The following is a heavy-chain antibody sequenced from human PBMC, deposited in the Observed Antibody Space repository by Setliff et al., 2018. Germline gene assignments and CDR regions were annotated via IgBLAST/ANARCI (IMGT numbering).Heavy chain of an antibody. CDR1: GFTFSNYG. CDR3: ARNWATAQHYYYGMDV. Sequence: PGGSLRLFCVASGFTFSNYGMHWVRQAPGKGLEWVALIWNDGSSKFYGDSVKGRFTISRDNSKNTLYLQMDTLRAEDTAIYYCARNWATAQHYYYGMDVWGQGTTVTVSS. D-gene: IGHD2-21*02. J-gene: IGHJ6*02. CDR2: IWNDGSSK. V-gene: IGHV3-33*01.